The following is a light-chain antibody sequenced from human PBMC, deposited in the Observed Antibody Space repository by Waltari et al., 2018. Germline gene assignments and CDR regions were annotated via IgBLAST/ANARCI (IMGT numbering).Light chain of an antibody. J-gene: IGKJ1*01. CDR2: GAS. CDR3: QKYDRLPAT. CDR1: QSVSRF. V-gene: IGKV3-20*01. Sequence: EIVLTQSPGTLSLSRGERGTLSCRASQSVSRFLAWYQQKPGQAPRLLIYGASTRATGIPDRFSGSGSGTDFILTISRLEPEDFAVYYCQKYDRLPATFGQGTKVEIK.